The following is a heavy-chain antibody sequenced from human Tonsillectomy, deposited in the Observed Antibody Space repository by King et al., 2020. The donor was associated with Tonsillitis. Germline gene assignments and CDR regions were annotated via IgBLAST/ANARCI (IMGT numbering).Heavy chain of an antibody. J-gene: IGHJ4*02. V-gene: IGHV3-7*01. CDR2: INQDGSEK. D-gene: IGHD1-14*01. CDR1: GFIFSSYW. Sequence: VQLVESGGGLVHPGGSLRLSCAASGFIFSSYWMTWVRQAPGKGLEWVANINQDGSEKYYVDSVKGRFTISRDNAKNSLYLQMNSLRAEDTAMYYCAGDGRRRAEDHNPAHFYFWGQGTLGTVSS. CDR3: AGDGRRRAEDHNPAHFYF.